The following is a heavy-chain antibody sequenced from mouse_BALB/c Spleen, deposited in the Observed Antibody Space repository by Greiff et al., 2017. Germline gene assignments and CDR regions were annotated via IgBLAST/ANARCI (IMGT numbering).Heavy chain of an antibody. J-gene: IGHJ4*01. Sequence: EVQLVESGGGLVKPGGSLKLSCAASGFTFSSYAMSWVRQTPEKRLEWVASISSGGSTYYPDSVKGRFTISRDNARNILYLQMSSLRSEDTAMYYCARGDYGSSYVHAMDYWGQGTSVTVSS. CDR3: ARGDYGSSYVHAMDY. V-gene: IGHV5-6-5*01. CDR2: ISSGGST. CDR1: GFTFSSYA. D-gene: IGHD1-1*01.